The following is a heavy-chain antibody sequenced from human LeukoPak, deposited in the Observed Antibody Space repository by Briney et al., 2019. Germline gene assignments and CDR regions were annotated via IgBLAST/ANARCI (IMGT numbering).Heavy chain of an antibody. CDR3: ARRYSSGWYGGY. CDR2: IYSGGST. D-gene: IGHD6-19*01. V-gene: IGHV3-53*01. CDR1: GFTVSYNY. Sequence: GGSLRLSCAASGFTVSYNYMSWVRQAPGKWLEWVSVIYSGGSTYYADSVKGRFTISRDNSKNTLYLQMNSLRAEDTAVYYCARRYSSGWYGGYWGQGTLVTVSS. J-gene: IGHJ4*02.